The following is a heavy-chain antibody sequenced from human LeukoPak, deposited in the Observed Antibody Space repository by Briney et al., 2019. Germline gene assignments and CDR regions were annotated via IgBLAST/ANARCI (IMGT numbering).Heavy chain of an antibody. J-gene: IGHJ4*02. Sequence: QPGGSLRLSCAASGFTFSSYWMSWVRQAPGRGLEWVANIKQDGSKKNYVDSVKGRFTISRDNAKNSLYLQMNSLRAEDTAVYYCAGRSGSFDYWGQGTLVTVSS. CDR2: IKQDGSKK. V-gene: IGHV3-7*01. CDR1: GFTFSSYW. CDR3: AGRSGSFDY. D-gene: IGHD3-10*01.